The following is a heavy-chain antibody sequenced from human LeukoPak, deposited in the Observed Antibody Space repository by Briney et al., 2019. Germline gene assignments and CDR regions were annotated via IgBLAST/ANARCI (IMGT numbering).Heavy chain of an antibody. V-gene: IGHV5-51*01. Sequence: GGSLQISCKGSGYSFTSYWIGWVRQLPGKGLEWMGIIYPGDSDTRYSPSFQGQVTISADKSISTAYLQWSSLKASDTAMYYCARGRARHAFDIWGQGTMVTVSS. CDR1: GYSFTSYW. CDR3: ARGRARHAFDI. CDR2: IYPGDSDT. J-gene: IGHJ3*02.